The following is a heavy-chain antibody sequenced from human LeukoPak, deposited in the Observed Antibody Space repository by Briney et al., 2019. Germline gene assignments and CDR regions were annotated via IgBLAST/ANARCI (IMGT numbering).Heavy chain of an antibody. CDR2: ISYDGSNK. CDR3: AREGASMTTVTYYYYGMDV. Sequence: PGRSVRLSCAASGFTFSSYAMHWVRQAPGKGLEWVAVISYDGSNKYYADSVKGRLTISRDNSKNTLYLQMNSLRAEDTAVYYCAREGASMTTVTYYYYGMDVWGQGTTVTVSS. CDR1: GFTFSSYA. D-gene: IGHD4-17*01. J-gene: IGHJ6*02. V-gene: IGHV3-30-3*01.